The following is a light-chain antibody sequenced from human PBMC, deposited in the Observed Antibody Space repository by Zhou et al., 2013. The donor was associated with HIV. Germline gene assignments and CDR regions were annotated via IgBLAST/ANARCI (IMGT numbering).Light chain of an antibody. Sequence: DIVLTQSPDTLSVSPGEPVTLSCRPSQSVSSSHLAWYHQKLGQAPRLLIYGASTRATGIPDRFRGSGSGTDFTLTITRLEPEDFGVYYCQQYGGSPLFSFGQGTKLEVK. CDR3: QQYGGSPLFS. CDR1: QSVSSSH. V-gene: IGKV3-20*01. J-gene: IGKJ2*03. CDR2: GAS.